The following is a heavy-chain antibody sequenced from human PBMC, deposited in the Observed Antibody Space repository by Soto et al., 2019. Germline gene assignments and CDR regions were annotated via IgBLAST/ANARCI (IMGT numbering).Heavy chain of an antibody. CDR3: ARNQKAYTGYDRSGYYYGFLDF. J-gene: IGHJ4*02. Sequence: ASVKVSCKASGGTFSSYAISWVRQAPGQGLEWMGGIIPIFGTANYAQKFQGRVTITADESTSTAYMELSSLRSEDTAVYYCARNQKAYTGYDRSGYYYGFLDFFGQGTLVTFCS. V-gene: IGHV1-69*13. D-gene: IGHD3-22*01. CDR2: IIPIFGTA. CDR1: GGTFSSYA.